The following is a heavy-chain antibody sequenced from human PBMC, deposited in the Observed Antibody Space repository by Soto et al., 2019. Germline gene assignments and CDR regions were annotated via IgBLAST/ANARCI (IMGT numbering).Heavy chain of an antibody. CDR3: ASLPVDTDIYYYGMDV. CDR1: GYSFTSYW. D-gene: IGHD5-18*01. V-gene: IGHV5-10-1*01. CDR2: IDPSDSYT. J-gene: IGHJ6*02. Sequence: GESLKISCKGSGYSFTSYWISWVRQMPGKGLEWMGRIDPSDSYTNYSPSFQGHVTISADKSISTAYLQWSSLKASDTAMYYCASLPVDTDIYYYGMDVWGQGPTVTVYS.